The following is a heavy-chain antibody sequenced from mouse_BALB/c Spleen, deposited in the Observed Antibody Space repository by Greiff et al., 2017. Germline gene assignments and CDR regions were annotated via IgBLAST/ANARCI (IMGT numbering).Heavy chain of an antibody. V-gene: IGHV2-2*02. CDR1: GFSLTSYG. CDR2: IWSGGST. CDR3: ARYRYDRIDYAMDY. J-gene: IGHJ4*01. D-gene: IGHD2-14*01. Sequence: VKLMESGPGLVQPSQSLSITCTVSGFSLTSYGVHWVRQSPGKGLEWLGVIWSGGSTDYNAAFISRLSISKDNSKSQVFFKMNSLQANDTAIYYCARYRYDRIDYAMDYWGQGTSVTVSS.